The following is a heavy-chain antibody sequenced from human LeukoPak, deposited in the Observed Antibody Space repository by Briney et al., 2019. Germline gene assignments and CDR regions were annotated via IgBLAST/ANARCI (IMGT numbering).Heavy chain of an antibody. Sequence: GGSLRLSCAASGFTVSSNYVSWVRQAPGKGLEWVSSISSSSSYIYYADSVKGRFTISRDNAKNSLYPQMNSLRAEDTAVYYCARGLRWFGDLRGDYFDYWGQGTLVTVSS. CDR1: GFTVSSNY. V-gene: IGHV3-21*01. J-gene: IGHJ4*02. CDR3: ARGLRWFGDLRGDYFDY. D-gene: IGHD3-10*01. CDR2: ISSSSSYI.